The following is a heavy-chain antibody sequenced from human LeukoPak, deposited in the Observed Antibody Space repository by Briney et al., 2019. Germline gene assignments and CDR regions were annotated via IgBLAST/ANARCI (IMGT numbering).Heavy chain of an antibody. V-gene: IGHV4-59*01. Sequence: ASETLSLTCTVSGGSISSYYWSWIRQPPGKGLEWIGYIYYSGSTNYNPSLKSRVTISVDTSKNQFSLKLSSVTAADTAVYNCARDIIGGMDVWGKGTTVTISS. CDR1: GGSISSYY. CDR2: IYYSGST. CDR3: ARDIIGGMDV. D-gene: IGHD3-10*01. J-gene: IGHJ6*03.